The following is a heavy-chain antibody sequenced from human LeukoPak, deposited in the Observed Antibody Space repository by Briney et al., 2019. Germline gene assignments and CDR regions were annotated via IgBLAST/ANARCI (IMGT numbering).Heavy chain of an antibody. D-gene: IGHD4-23*01. J-gene: IGHJ4*02. CDR3: AVVVTPGG. CDR1: GGTFSSYA. V-gene: IGHV1-69*05. CDR2: IIPIFGAA. Sequence: GASVKVSCKASGGTFSSYAISWVRQAPGQGLEWMGGIIPIFGAANYAQKFQGRVTITTDESTSTAYMELSSLRSEDTAVYYCAVVVTPGGWGQGTLVTVSS.